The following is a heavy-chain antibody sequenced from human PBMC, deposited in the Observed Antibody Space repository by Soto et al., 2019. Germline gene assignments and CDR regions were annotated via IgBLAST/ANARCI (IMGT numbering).Heavy chain of an antibody. CDR1: GGSISSSSYY. V-gene: IGHV4-61*05. Sequence: SETLSLSCTVSGGSISSSSYYWGWIRQPPGKGLEWIGYIYYSGSTNYNPSLKSRVTISVDTSKNQFSLKLSSVTAADTAVYYCARRYGGTFDYWGQGTLVTVSS. CDR3: ARRYGGTFDY. J-gene: IGHJ4*02. CDR2: IYYSGST. D-gene: IGHD2-15*01.